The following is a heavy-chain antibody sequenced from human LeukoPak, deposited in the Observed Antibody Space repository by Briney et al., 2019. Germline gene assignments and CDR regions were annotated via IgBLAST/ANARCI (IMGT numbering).Heavy chain of an antibody. V-gene: IGHV1-69*13. CDR2: IIPIFGTA. CDR3: ARASSSRPGRRYSSGWTNFDY. Sequence: SVKVSCKASGGTFSSYAISWVRQAPGQGLEWMGGIIPIFGTANYAQKFQGRVTITADESTSTAYMELSSLRSEDTAVYYCARASSSRPGRRYSSGWTNFDYWGQGTLVTVSS. D-gene: IGHD6-19*01. J-gene: IGHJ4*02. CDR1: GGTFSSYA.